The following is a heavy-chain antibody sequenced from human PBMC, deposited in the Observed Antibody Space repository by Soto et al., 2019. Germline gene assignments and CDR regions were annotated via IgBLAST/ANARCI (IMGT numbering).Heavy chain of an antibody. Sequence: QVQLVQSGAEVKKPGSSVKVPCKASGGTFSSYTISWVRQAPGQGLEWMGRIIPILGIANYAQKFQGRVTITADKSTSTAYMELSSLRSEDTAVYYCAIMGATTFRRSRNWGQGTLVTVSS. CDR2: IIPILGIA. CDR3: AIMGATTFRRSRN. V-gene: IGHV1-69*02. J-gene: IGHJ4*02. CDR1: GGTFSSYT. D-gene: IGHD1-26*01.